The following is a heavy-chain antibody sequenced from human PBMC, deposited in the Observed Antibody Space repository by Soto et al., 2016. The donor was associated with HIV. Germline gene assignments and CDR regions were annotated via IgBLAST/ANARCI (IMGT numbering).Heavy chain of an antibody. Sequence: QVQLVQSGAEVKKPGSSVKVSCKVSGDTFSSYAISWVRQAPGQGLEWIGGIIPMFGTPNYAQKFQGRVTITADESTNTAYMELSSLRSEDTAVYYCARGGSYYDSSGYYRFDYWGPGNPGHRLL. CDR3: ARGGSYYDSSGYYRFDY. V-gene: IGHV1-69*12. J-gene: IGHJ4*02. CDR2: IIPMFGTP. D-gene: IGHD3-22*01. CDR1: GDTFSSYA.